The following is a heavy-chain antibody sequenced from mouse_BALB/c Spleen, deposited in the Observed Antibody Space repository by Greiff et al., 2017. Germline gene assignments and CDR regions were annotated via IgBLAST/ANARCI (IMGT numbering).Heavy chain of an antibody. D-gene: IGHD2-3*01. J-gene: IGHJ1*01. V-gene: IGHV7-3*02. CDR2: IRNKANGYTT. CDR3: ARAPDGYYVWYFGV. CDR1: GFTFTDYY. Sequence: EVQLVESGGGLVQPGGSLRLSCATSGFTFTDYYMSWVRQPPGKALEWLGFIRNKANGYTTEYSASVKGRFTISRDNSQSILYLQMNTLRAEDSATYYCARAPDGYYVWYFGVWGAGTTDTVSS.